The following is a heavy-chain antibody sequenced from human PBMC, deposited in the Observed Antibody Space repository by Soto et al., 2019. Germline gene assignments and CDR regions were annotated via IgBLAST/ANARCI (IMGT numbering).Heavy chain of an antibody. Sequence: QVQLLQSGAEVKKPGASVKVSCKASGYTFTSSGIRWVRQAPGQGLEWMGWINPYNGNTNYAQKLQGRVTMTTDTSTNTAYMELRSLRSDDTAVYYCARDWFGIDYWGQGTLVNVSS. CDR3: ARDWFGIDY. D-gene: IGHD3-16*01. V-gene: IGHV1-18*01. J-gene: IGHJ4*02. CDR2: INPYNGNT. CDR1: GYTFTSSG.